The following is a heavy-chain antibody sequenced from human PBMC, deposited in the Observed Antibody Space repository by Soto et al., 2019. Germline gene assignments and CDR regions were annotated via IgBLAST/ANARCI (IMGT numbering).Heavy chain of an antibody. CDR3: ATRPPLTGYYYHPDY. V-gene: IGHV3-30-3*01. D-gene: IGHD3-9*01. Sequence: QVQLVESGGGVVQPGRSLRLSCAASGFTFSSYAMHWVRQAPGKGLEWVAVISYDGSNKYYADSVKIRFTNSRDNTKRAVDMQMNCLRAEDTAVYYCATRPPLTGYYYHPDYWGQGTLVTVSS. J-gene: IGHJ4*02. CDR2: ISYDGSNK. CDR1: GFTFSSYA.